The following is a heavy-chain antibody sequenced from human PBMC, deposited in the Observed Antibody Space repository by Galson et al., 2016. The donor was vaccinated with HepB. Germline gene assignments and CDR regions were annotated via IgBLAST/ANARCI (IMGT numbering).Heavy chain of an antibody. J-gene: IGHJ6*02. CDR2: ISYDGSHK. CDR1: GFTFSTYA. D-gene: IGHD5-24*01. V-gene: IGHV3-30-3*01. Sequence: SLRLSCAASGFTFSTYAMHWVRQAPGKGLEWVAVISYDGSHKHYRDSVKGRFTISRDNSKNTLYLQMNRLRREDTAVYYCARPRRWPQYYYGLDVWGQGTTVTVSS. CDR3: ARPRRWPQYYYGLDV.